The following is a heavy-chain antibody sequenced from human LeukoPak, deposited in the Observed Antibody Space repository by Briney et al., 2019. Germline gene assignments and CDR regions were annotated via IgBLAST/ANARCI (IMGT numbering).Heavy chain of an antibody. CDR1: GGSISRGGYS. CDR3: ARVRVGGDYGDYAGYYYMDV. V-gene: IGHV4-30-4*07. CDR2: IYYSGST. Sequence: SETLSLTCAVSGGSISRGGYSWSWIRQPPGKGLEWIGYIYYSGSTYYNPSLKSRVTISVDTSKNQFSLKLSSVTAADTAVYYCARVRVGGDYGDYAGYYYMDVWGKGTTVTVSS. J-gene: IGHJ6*03. D-gene: IGHD4-17*01.